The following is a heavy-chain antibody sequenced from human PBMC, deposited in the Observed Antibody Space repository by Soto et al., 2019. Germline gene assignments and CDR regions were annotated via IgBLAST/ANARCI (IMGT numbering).Heavy chain of an antibody. D-gene: IGHD3-22*01. CDR3: ANVGWRGAMIVVVPSGGDDAFDI. J-gene: IGHJ3*02. Sequence: EVQLLESGGGLVQPGGSLRLSCAASGFTFSSYAMSWVRQAPGKGLEWVSAISGSGGSTYYADSVKGRFTISRDNSKNTLYLQMNSLRAEDTAVYYCANVGWRGAMIVVVPSGGDDAFDIWGQGTMVTVSS. V-gene: IGHV3-23*01. CDR1: GFTFSSYA. CDR2: ISGSGGST.